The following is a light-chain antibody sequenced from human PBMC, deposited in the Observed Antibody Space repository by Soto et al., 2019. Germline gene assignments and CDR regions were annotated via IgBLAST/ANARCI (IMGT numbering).Light chain of an antibody. Sequence: EIVLTQSPATLSLSPGDTATLSCRASQSVSTWLTWYQQKPGQAPRLLNYDASNMATGIPARFSGSGSGTDFTRTISCLDPEDFAVYYCQQRSNWITVGQGTGLEIE. CDR1: QSVSTW. V-gene: IGKV3-11*01. J-gene: IGKJ5*01. CDR2: DAS. CDR3: QQRSNWIT.